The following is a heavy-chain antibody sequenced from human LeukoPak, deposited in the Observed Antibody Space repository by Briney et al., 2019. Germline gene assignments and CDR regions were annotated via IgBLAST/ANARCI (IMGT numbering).Heavy chain of an antibody. J-gene: IGHJ4*02. CDR1: GFTFDDYA. CDR2: ISWNSGSI. V-gene: IGHV3-9*03. Sequence: SLRLSCAASGFTFDDYAMHWVRQAPGKGLEWVSGISWNSGSIGYADSVKGRFTISRDNAKNSLYLQMNSLRAEDMALYYCAKAASSGYLSYWGQGTLVTVSS. CDR3: AKAASSGYLSY. D-gene: IGHD3-22*01.